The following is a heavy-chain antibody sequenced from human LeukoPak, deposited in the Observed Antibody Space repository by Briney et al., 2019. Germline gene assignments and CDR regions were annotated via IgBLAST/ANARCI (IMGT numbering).Heavy chain of an antibody. CDR3: AREGGFYRPLDY. D-gene: IGHD6-25*01. V-gene: IGHV4-4*07. J-gene: IGHJ4*02. Sequence: PSETLSLTCTVSGGSISSYYWSWIRQPAGKALEWIGRIYPSGSTNYNPSLKSRVTISADTSRNQFSLKLSSVTAADTAVYYCAREGGFYRPLDYSGQGTLVTVSS. CDR1: GGSISSYY. CDR2: IYPSGST.